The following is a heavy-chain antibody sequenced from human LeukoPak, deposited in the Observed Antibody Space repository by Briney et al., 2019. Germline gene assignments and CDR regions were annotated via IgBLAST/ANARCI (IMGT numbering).Heavy chain of an antibody. Sequence: GGCLRLSCAASGFTFSSCSMNWVRQAPGKGLEWVSSISSRSSYIYYADSVKGRFTISRDNAKNSLYLQMNSLRAEDTAVYYCARGRTCSSTNCYGEHTFSWGQGTLVTVSS. CDR2: ISSRSSYI. CDR1: GFTFSSCS. J-gene: IGHJ5*02. CDR3: ARGRTCSSTNCYGEHTFS. D-gene: IGHD2-2*01. V-gene: IGHV3-21*01.